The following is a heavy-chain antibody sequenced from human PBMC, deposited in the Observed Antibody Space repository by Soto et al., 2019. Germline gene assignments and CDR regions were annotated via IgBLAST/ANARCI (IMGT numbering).Heavy chain of an antibody. CDR1: GFTFSSYW. CDR3: TRDIGGGGAY. D-gene: IGHD3-10*01. Sequence: DVQLVESGGGLVRPGGSLRLSCAASGFTFSSYWMHWVRQVPGKGLVWVSRINEYGSTINYADSVKGRFTISRDNSKKTLYLEMNSRRAGAAAVYYCTRDIGGGGAYWGQGTLVTVSS. V-gene: IGHV3-74*01. CDR2: INEYGSTI. J-gene: IGHJ4*02.